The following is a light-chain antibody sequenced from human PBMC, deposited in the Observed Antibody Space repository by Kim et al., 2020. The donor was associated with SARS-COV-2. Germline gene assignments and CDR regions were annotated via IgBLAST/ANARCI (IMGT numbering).Light chain of an antibody. CDR2: DVS. V-gene: IGKV3-20*01. CDR3: QQYHTSPRT. CDR1: QSVSSYY. J-gene: IGKJ1*01. Sequence: EIVLTQSPGPLSLSPGERATLSCRASQSVSSYYLAWYQQKPGQAPRLLIYDVSNRATGIPDRFSGSGSGTDFTLTISRLEPEDFAVDYCQQYHTSPRTFGQGTKVDIK.